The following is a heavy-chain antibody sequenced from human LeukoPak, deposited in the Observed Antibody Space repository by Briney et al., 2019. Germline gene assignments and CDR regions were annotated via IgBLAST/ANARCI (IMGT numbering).Heavy chain of an antibody. D-gene: IGHD2-21*02. V-gene: IGHV4-34*01. J-gene: IGHJ4*02. CDR3: AKWMGDSFRRVFDY. CDR2: INRSGST. CDR1: GGSFNGYY. Sequence: SETLSLTCAVYGGSFNGYYWSWIRQPPGKGLEWIAEINRSGSTNYNPSLKSRVTISLDTSKNQFSLRLNSVTAADTAVYYCAKWMGDSFRRVFDYWAQEILVTVSS.